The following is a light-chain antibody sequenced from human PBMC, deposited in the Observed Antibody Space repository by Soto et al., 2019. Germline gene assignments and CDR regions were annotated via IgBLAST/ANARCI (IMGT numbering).Light chain of an antibody. Sequence: ESVLTQSPGTLSLSPGERATLSCRASQSVSSNYLAWYQQKPGQAPRLLIYGASTRASGIPDRFSGSGAGTDFTLTSSRLEPEDFSVYYCHQYGTAPLTFGPGTKVDIK. CDR2: GAS. J-gene: IGKJ3*01. CDR3: HQYGTAPLT. CDR1: QSVSSNY. V-gene: IGKV3-20*01.